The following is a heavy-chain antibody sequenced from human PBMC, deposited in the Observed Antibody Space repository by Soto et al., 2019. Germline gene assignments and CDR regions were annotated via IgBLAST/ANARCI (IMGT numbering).Heavy chain of an antibody. J-gene: IGHJ3*02. V-gene: IGHV4-34*01. CDR3: ASSDDYVWGSYRYTDPDAFDI. CDR2: INHSGST. Sequence: SETLSLTCAVYGGSFSGYYWSWIRQPPGKGLEWIGEINHSGSTNYNPSLKSRVTISVDTSKNQFSLKLSSVTAADTAVYYCASSDDYVWGSYRYTDPDAFDIWGQGTMVTVS. D-gene: IGHD3-16*02. CDR1: GGSFSGYY.